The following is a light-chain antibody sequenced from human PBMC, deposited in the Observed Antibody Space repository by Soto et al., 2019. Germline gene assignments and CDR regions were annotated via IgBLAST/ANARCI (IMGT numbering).Light chain of an antibody. CDR2: AAS. V-gene: IGKV1-9*01. Sequence: IQLTQSPSSLSASVGDRVTISCRASQDISTHLAWFAQKPGRAPQLLIYAASTLHSGVPSRFSGSGSGTEFTLTISSLQPDDFATYYCQHYNSYSEAFGQGTKVDIK. CDR1: QDISTH. J-gene: IGKJ1*01. CDR3: QHYNSYSEA.